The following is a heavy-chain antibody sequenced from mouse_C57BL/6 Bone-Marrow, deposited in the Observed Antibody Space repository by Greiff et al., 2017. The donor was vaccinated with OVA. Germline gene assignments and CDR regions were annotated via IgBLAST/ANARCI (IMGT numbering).Heavy chain of an antibody. CDR3: SRWSWDFDWYFDV. Sequence: VQLQQSGPGLAKPSQTLSLTCSVTGYSITSDYWNWIRKFPGNKLEYMGYISYSGSTYYNTSLISRISITRNTSKNQYYLKLNSETTEYTATQYCSRWSWDFDWYFDVWGTGTTVTVSS. J-gene: IGHJ1*03. CDR1: GYSITSDY. V-gene: IGHV3-8*01. CDR2: ISYSGST. D-gene: IGHD4-1*01.